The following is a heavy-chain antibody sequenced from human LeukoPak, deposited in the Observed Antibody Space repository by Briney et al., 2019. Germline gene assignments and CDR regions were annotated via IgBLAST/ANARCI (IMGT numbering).Heavy chain of an antibody. CDR3: ARDPRSGYSSSWSDFDY. J-gene: IGHJ4*02. CDR1: GFTFSSYW. Sequence: GGSLRLSCAASGFTFSSYWMSWVRQAPGKGLEWVANIKQDGSEKYYVDSVKGRFTISRDNAKNSLYLQMNSLRAEDTAVYYCARDPRSGYSSSWSDFDYWGQGTLVTVSS. CDR2: IKQDGSEK. D-gene: IGHD6-13*01. V-gene: IGHV3-7*01.